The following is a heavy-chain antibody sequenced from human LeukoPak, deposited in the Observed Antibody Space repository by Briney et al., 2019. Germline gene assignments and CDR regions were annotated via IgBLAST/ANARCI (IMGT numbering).Heavy chain of an antibody. D-gene: IGHD1-26*01. CDR3: ARAPRVPRELPLYYYYYMDV. J-gene: IGHJ6*03. CDR1: EFSVGSNY. CDR2: IYSGGST. Sequence: GGSLRLSCAASEFSVGSNYMTWVRQAPGKGLEWVSLIYSGGSTYYADSVKGRFTISRDNSKNTLYLQMGSLRAEDMAVYYCARAPRVPRELPLYYYYYMDVWGKGTTVTISS. V-gene: IGHV3-66*01.